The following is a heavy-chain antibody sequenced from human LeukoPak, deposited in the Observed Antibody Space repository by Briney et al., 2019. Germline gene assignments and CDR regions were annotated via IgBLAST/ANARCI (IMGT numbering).Heavy chain of an antibody. J-gene: IGHJ5*02. V-gene: IGHV4-39*07. CDR2: IYNSGST. D-gene: IGHD2-2*01. CDR3: ARWGTYASTSNWFDP. Sequence: SETLSLTCNVSGDSISKSRHFWAWIRQSPGRGLEWIGFIYNSGSTYYNPSLKSRVTTSVDTSKNQSSLSLGSVTAADTAVYYCARWGTYASTSNWFDPWGQGTLVTVSS. CDR1: GDSISKSRHF.